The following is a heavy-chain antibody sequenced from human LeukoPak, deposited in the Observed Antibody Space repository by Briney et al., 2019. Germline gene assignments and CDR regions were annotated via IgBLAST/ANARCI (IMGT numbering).Heavy chain of an antibody. J-gene: IGHJ4*01. CDR1: GFTFSDYY. CDR3: AKDYYGSGSNYFDY. V-gene: IGHV3-23*01. D-gene: IGHD3-10*01. Sequence: GGSLRLSCAASGFTFSDYYMSWVRQAPGKGLEWVSAISGSGGSTYYADSVKGRFTISRDNSKNTLYLQMNSLRAEDTAVYYCAKDYYGSGSNYFDYWGQEPWSPSPQ. CDR2: ISGSGGST.